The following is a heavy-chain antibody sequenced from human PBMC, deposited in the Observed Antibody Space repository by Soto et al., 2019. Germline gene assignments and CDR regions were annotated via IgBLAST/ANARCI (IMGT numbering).Heavy chain of an antibody. CDR3: ARQVPAAIRLGWFDP. Sequence: SETLPLTCTVSGGSISRSTYYWGWIRQPPGKGLEWIGSIYYSGSTYYRPSLKSRVTISVDTSKNQFSLKLSSVTAADTAVYYCARQVPAAIRLGWFDPWGQGTLVTVSS. V-gene: IGHV4-39*01. J-gene: IGHJ5*02. D-gene: IGHD2-2*02. CDR1: GGSISRSTYY. CDR2: IYYSGST.